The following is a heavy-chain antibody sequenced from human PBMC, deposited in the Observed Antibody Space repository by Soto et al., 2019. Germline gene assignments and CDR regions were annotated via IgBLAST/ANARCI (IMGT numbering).Heavy chain of an antibody. CDR2: IWYDGSNK. Sequence: QVQLVESGGGVVQPGRSLRLSCAASGFTFSSYGMHWVRQAPGKGLKWVAVIWYDGSNKYYADSVKGRFTISRDNSKNTLYLQMNSLRAEDTAVYYCARDLRYYDSSGYSDYWGQGTLVTVSS. V-gene: IGHV3-33*01. J-gene: IGHJ4*02. CDR1: GFTFSSYG. D-gene: IGHD3-22*01. CDR3: ARDLRYYDSSGYSDY.